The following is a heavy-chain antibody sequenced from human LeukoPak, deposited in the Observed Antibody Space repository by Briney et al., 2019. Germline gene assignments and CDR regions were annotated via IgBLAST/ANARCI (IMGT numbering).Heavy chain of an antibody. CDR2: INHSGST. D-gene: IGHD3-22*01. J-gene: IGHJ4*02. Sequence: SETLSLTCAVYGGSFSGYHWSWIRQPPGKRLEWIGEINHSGSTNYNPSLKSRVTISVDTSKNQFSLKLSSVTAADTAVYYCAREDYDSSGYYYVDPYWGQGTLVTVSS. CDR1: GGSFSGYH. CDR3: AREDYDSSGYYYVDPY. V-gene: IGHV4-34*01.